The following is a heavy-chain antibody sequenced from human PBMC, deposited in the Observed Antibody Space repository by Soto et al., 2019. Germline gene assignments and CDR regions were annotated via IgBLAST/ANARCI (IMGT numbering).Heavy chain of an antibody. CDR3: AKDQGQNPYDYVWGSYGYYFDY. CDR2: ISYDGSNK. D-gene: IGHD3-16*02. CDR1: GFTFGSYG. J-gene: IGHJ4*02. V-gene: IGHV3-30*18. Sequence: PGGSLRLSCAASGFTFGSYGMHWVRQAPGKGLEWVAVISYDGSNKYYADSVKGRFTISRDNSKNTLYLQMNSLRAEDTAVYYCAKDQGQNPYDYVWGSYGYYFDYWGQGTLVTVSS.